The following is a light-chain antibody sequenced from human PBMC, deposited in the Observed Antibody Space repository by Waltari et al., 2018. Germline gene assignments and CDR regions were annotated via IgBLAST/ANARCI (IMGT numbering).Light chain of an antibody. CDR2: EGT. V-gene: IGLV2-23*01. CDR3: FSYADGRSLV. J-gene: IGLJ2*01. Sequence: QSALTQPASVSGSPGQSISISCTGSSTDLGSSTLFSWYQHHPDKAPNPLIYEGTERPSGVSPRFSGSKSGNTASLTISTLQAEDEADYYCFSYADGRSLVFGGGTKVTVL. CDR1: STDLGSSTL.